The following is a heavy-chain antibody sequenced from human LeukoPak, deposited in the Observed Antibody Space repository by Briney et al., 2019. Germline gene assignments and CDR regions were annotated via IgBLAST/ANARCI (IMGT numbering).Heavy chain of an antibody. J-gene: IGHJ6*03. CDR2: IIPIFGTA. V-gene: IGHV1-69*13. CDR1: GYKFTSYG. D-gene: IGHD2-15*01. CDR3: ASATRVPIYYYYMDV. Sequence: SVKVSCKASGYKFTSYGVSWVRQAPGQGLEWMGGIIPIFGTANYAQKFQGRVTITADESTSTAYMELSSLRSEDTAVYYCASATRVPIYYYYMDVWGKGTTVTVSS.